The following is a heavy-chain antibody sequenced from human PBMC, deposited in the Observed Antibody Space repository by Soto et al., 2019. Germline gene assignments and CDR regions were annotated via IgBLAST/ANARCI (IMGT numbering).Heavy chain of an antibody. J-gene: IGHJ6*02. V-gene: IGHV3-9*01. Sequence: EVQVVESGGGLVQPGRSLRLSCAASGFSFDDYAMHWVWQSPGKGLEWVSVISWNSGTIGYADSVKGRFTISSDNAKNYLYLRIKRLRAEDKALYYCATSTGGTANGMGVWGQGTTVPVSS. CDR1: GFSFDDYA. CDR2: ISWNSGTI. D-gene: IGHD2-8*02. CDR3: ATSTGGTANGMGV.